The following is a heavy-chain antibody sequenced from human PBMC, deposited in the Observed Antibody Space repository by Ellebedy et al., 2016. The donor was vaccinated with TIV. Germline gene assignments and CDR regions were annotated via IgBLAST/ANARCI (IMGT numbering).Heavy chain of an antibody. J-gene: IGHJ4*02. D-gene: IGHD1-26*01. V-gene: IGHV4-39*01. CDR1: GFTFRSYW. Sequence: MPGGSLRLSCAASGFTFRSYWMTWVRQPPGKGLEWIGSAYYSGSTYYNPPLKSRVTISVDTSKNQFSLKLSSVTAADTAVYYCARQLVGATPYFDYWGQGTLVTVSS. CDR2: AYYSGST. CDR3: ARQLVGATPYFDY.